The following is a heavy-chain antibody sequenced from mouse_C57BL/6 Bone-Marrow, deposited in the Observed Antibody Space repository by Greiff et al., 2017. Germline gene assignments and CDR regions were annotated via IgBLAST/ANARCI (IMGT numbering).Heavy chain of an antibody. CDR1: GYTFTSFW. Sequence: QVQLQQPGAEPVKPGALVKMFCKASGYTFTSFWITWVKQRPGPGPEWNGDIFPGSGSTNINEKFTGKATLTVDTSSITAYIQLSSLTSEDSAVYYYASYYYDYSRFAYWGQGTLVTVSA. CDR3: ASYYYDYSRFAY. J-gene: IGHJ3*01. V-gene: IGHV1-55*01. CDR2: IFPGSGST. D-gene: IGHD2-4*01.